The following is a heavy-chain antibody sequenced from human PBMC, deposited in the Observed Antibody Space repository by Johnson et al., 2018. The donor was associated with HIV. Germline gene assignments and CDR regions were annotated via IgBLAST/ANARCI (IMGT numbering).Heavy chain of an antibody. D-gene: IGHD6-13*01. V-gene: IGHV3-66*01. CDR3: ARDGESQQLPLGDAFDI. J-gene: IGHJ3*02. CDR2: IYSGGST. Sequence: EVQLVESGGGLVQSGGSLRLSCGASGFTVSSNYMNWVRQAPGKGLEWVSVIYSGGSTYYADSVKGRFTISRDNSKNTLYLQMNSLRAEDTAVYYCARDGESQQLPLGDAFDIWGRGTLVTVSS. CDR1: GFTVSSNY.